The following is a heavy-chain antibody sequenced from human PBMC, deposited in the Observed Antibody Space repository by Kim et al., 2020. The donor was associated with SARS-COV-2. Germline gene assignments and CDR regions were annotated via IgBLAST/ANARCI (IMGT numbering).Heavy chain of an antibody. CDR3: ARARNWIFDY. CDR1: GGSISSGGYS. V-gene: IGHV4-30-2*01. CDR2: IYHSGST. J-gene: IGHJ4*02. D-gene: IGHD1-20*01. Sequence: SETLSLTCAVSGGSISSGGYSWSWIRQPPGKGLEWIGYIYHSGSTYYNPSLKSRVTISVDRSKNQFSLKLSSVTAADTAVYYCARARNWIFDYWGQGTLVTVSS.